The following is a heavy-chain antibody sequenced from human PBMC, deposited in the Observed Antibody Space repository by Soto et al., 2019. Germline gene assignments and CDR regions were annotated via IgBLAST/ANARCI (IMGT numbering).Heavy chain of an antibody. D-gene: IGHD7-27*01. V-gene: IGHV3-23*01. J-gene: IGHJ3*02. CDR2: ISGSGGST. Sequence: GGSLRLSCAASGFTFSSYAMSWVRQAPGKGLEWVSAISGSGGSTYYADSVKGRFTISRDNSKNTLYLQMNSLRADDTAVYYCAKDNWGLGAFDIWGQGTMVTVSS. CDR3: AKDNWGLGAFDI. CDR1: GFTFSSYA.